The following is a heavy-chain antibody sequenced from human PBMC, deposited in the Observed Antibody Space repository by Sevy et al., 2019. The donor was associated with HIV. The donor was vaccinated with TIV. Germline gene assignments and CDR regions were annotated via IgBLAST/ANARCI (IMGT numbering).Heavy chain of an antibody. J-gene: IGHJ4*02. Sequence: GGSLRLSCAASEFTFNTYAMSWVRQAPGKGLEWVSVISFSSRDTYYADSVKGRFTISRDNSKNTLYLKMNSLRAEDTAVYYCARDRVSGSYYTGDFDYWGQGTLVTVSS. D-gene: IGHD3-10*01. V-gene: IGHV3-23*01. CDR3: ARDRVSGSYYTGDFDY. CDR1: EFTFNTYA. CDR2: ISFSSRDT.